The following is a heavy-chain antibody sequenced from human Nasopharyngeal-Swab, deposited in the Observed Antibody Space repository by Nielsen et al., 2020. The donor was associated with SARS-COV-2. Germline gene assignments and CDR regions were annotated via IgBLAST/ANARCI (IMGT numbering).Heavy chain of an antibody. CDR3: AREGPWYYGDYYYGMDV. V-gene: IGHV4-59*01. Sequence: SETLSLTCTVSGGSISSYYWSWIRQPPGKGLEWIGYIYYSGSTNYNPSLKSRVTISVDTSKNQFSLKLSSVTAADTAVYYCAREGPWYYGDYYYGMDVWGQGTTVTFSS. CDR1: GGSISSYY. CDR2: IYYSGST. J-gene: IGHJ6*02. D-gene: IGHD4-17*01.